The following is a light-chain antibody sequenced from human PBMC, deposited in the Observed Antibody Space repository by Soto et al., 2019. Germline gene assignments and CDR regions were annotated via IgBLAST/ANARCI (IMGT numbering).Light chain of an antibody. CDR1: SSNIGAGYD. J-gene: IGLJ2*01. Sequence: QAVLTQPPSGSGAPGQRVTISCTGSSSNIGAGYDVHWYQRVPGTAPKLLIFDTTNRPSGVTDRFSGSRSGSSASLDIPALQADDEADYYCQSDASGLAGSLFGGGTKVTVL. CDR3: QSDASGLAGSL. V-gene: IGLV1-40*01. CDR2: DTT.